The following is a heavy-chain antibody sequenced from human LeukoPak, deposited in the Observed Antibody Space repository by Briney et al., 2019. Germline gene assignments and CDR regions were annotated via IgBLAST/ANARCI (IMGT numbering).Heavy chain of an antibody. CDR2: VCGFIYYSGTT. V-gene: IGHV4-59*08. CDR1: GGSISSYC. D-gene: IGHD2-21*02. CDR3: ARSNGGDDWNFDL. J-gene: IGHJ2*01. Sequence: SETLSLTCTVSGGSISSYCWNWIRQPPGKGLEWIGYVCGFIYYSGTTNYNPSLKGRVTMSLDTSKNQFSLMLSSVTAADTAVYYCARSNGGDDWNFDLWGRGTLVTVSS.